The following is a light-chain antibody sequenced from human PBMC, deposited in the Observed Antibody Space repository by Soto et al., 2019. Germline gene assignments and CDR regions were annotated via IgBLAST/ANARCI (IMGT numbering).Light chain of an antibody. CDR2: DAS. V-gene: IGKV1-5*01. J-gene: IGKJ5*01. CDR1: QSLDNW. Sequence: DIQMTQSPSTLSASVGDTVTITCLASQSLDNWLAWYQQKQGKAPKLLIYDASTLQGGVPSRFRGSGSGTELSLTISSLQSDDFATHYCKQYTLYPLSFGQSTGLEI. CDR3: KQYTLYPLS.